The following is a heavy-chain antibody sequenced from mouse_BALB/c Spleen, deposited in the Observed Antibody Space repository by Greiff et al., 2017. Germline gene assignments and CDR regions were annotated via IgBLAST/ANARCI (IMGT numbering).Heavy chain of an antibody. D-gene: IGHD2-2*01. CDR3: TRWQGYDNYAMDY. J-gene: IGHJ4*01. Sequence: VQLQQPGAELVRPGASVKLSCKASGYTFTSYWINWVKQRPGQGLEWIGNIYPSDSYTNYNQKFKDKATLTVDKSSSTAYMQLSSPTSEDSAVYYCTRWQGYDNYAMDYWGQGTSVTVSS. CDR1: GYTFTSYW. CDR2: IYPSDSYT. V-gene: IGHV1-69*02.